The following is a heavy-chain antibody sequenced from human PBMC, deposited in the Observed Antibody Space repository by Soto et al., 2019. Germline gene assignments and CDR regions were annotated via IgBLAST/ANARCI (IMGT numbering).Heavy chain of an antibody. J-gene: IGHJ5*02. D-gene: IGHD2-2*01. V-gene: IGHV3-74*01. CDR3: ARAVGCSSTSCYEGSYNWFDP. CDR1: GFTFSSYW. CDR2: INSDGSST. Sequence: GGSLRLSCAASGFTFSSYWMHWVRQAPGKGLVWVSRINSDGSSTSYADSVKGRFTISRDNAKNTLYLQMNSLRAEDTAVYYCARAVGCSSTSCYEGSYNWFDPWGQGTLVTVSS.